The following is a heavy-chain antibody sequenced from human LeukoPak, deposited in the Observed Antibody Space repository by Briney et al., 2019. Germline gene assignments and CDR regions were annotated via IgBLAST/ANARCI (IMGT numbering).Heavy chain of an antibody. Sequence: GGSLRLSCAASGFTFSDYYMSWIRQAPGKGLEWISYIISSGSTMYYADSVKGRFTISRDNAKNTLDLQMNSLRAEDTAVYYCTKDVTGNYDSWGQGTLVTVSS. D-gene: IGHD1-20*01. V-gene: IGHV3-11*04. J-gene: IGHJ4*02. CDR3: TKDVTGNYDS. CDR2: IISSGSTM. CDR1: GFTFSDYY.